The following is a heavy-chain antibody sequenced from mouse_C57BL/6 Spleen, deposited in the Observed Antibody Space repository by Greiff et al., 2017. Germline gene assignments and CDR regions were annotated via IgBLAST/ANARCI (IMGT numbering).Heavy chain of an antibody. D-gene: IGHD2-4*01. Sequence: VQLQQSGPELVKPGASVKIPCKASGYPFTDYNMAWVKRSHGKSLEWIGDINPNNGGTIYNQKFKGKATLTVDKSSSTAYMELRSLTSEDTAVYYCARSRGDYHWYFDVWGTGTTVTVSS. V-gene: IGHV1-18*01. CDR3: ARSRGDYHWYFDV. CDR2: INPNNGGT. CDR1: GYPFTDYN. J-gene: IGHJ1*03.